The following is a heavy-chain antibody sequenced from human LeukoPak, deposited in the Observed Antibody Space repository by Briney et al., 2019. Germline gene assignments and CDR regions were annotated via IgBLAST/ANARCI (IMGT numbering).Heavy chain of an antibody. Sequence: GGSLRLSCAASGFSFSNYWMTWLRQAPGKGLEWVANIRGDESRKYYLDSVTGRFTISRDNAKNSLYLQMNSLRAEDTAVYYCARDANYHVSSDYYDAFDIWXXXTMVTVSS. D-gene: IGHD3-22*01. CDR1: GFSFSNYW. CDR2: IRGDESRK. V-gene: IGHV3-7*01. CDR3: ARDANYHVSSDYYDAFDI. J-gene: IGHJ3*02.